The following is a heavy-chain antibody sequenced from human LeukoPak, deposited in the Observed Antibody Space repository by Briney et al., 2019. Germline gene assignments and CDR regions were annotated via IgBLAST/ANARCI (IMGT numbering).Heavy chain of an antibody. CDR1: GFTFNTYG. CDR2: ISSSSTMI. J-gene: IGHJ4*02. D-gene: IGHD4/OR15-4a*01. CDR3: ASGLDLSDGSKRGFDY. V-gene: IGHV3-48*01. Sequence: PWGSLRLSCSASGFTFNTYGMNWVRQAPGKGLEWISFISSSSTMIHYADSVKGRFTISRDNAENSLFLQINSLRADDTAIYYCASGLDLSDGSKRGFDYWGQGTLVTVSS.